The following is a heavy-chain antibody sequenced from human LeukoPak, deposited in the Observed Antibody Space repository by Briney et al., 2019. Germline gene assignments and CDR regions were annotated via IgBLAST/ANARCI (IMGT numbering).Heavy chain of an antibody. J-gene: IGHJ4*02. CDR2: INPNSGGT. Sequence: ASVKVSCKASGYTFTGYYMHWVRQAPGQGLEWMGWINPNSGGTNYAQKFQGRVTMTRDTSISTAYMELSRLRSDDTAVYYCAGARLGYYYDSSGYWFDYWGQGTLVTVSS. V-gene: IGHV1-2*02. CDR1: GYTFTGYY. D-gene: IGHD3-22*01. CDR3: AGARLGYYYDSSGYWFDY.